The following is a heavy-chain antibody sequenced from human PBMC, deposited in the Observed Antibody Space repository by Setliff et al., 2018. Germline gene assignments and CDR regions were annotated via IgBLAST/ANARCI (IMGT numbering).Heavy chain of an antibody. D-gene: IGHD1-26*01. CDR1: GGTFSSYA. Sequence: SVKVSCKDSGGTFSSYAITWVRQAPGQGREWMGGIIPIFGTAKYAQKFQGRVTITADQSTRTAYMELSSLRSEDTAVYYCAIPSSGNFYFDYWGQGTLVTVSS. CDR2: IIPIFGTA. CDR3: AIPSSGNFYFDY. V-gene: IGHV1-69*13. J-gene: IGHJ4*02.